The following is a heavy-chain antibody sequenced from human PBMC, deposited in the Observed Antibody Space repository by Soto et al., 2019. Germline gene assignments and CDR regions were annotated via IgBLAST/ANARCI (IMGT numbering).Heavy chain of an antibody. Sequence: GGSLRLSCPASGFTFSRYSMNWVRQAPGKGLEWVSSISSSSSNIYYADSVKGRFTISRDNAKNSLYLQMNSPRAEDAAVYYCARSYGGDCWGQGTLVTVSS. CDR1: GFTFSRYS. CDR3: ARSYGGDC. CDR2: ISSSSSNI. D-gene: IGHD4-17*01. V-gene: IGHV3-21*01. J-gene: IGHJ4*02.